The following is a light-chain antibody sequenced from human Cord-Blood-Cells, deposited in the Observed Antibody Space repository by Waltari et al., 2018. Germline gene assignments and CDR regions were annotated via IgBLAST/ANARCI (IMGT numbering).Light chain of an antibody. CDR1: SSDVGGYKY. Sequence: QSALTQPASVSGSPGQSITISCPGTSSDVGGYKYVPWYQQHPGKAPNLMIYEVSNRPSGVSNRFSGSKSGNTASLTISGLQAEDEADYYCSSYTSSSTWVFGGGTKLTVL. CDR3: SSYTSSSTWV. V-gene: IGLV2-14*01. CDR2: EVS. J-gene: IGLJ3*02.